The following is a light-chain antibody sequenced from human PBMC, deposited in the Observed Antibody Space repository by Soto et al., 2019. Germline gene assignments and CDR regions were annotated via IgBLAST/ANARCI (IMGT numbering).Light chain of an antibody. CDR1: QSVSSSY. Sequence: EIVLTQSPGTLSLSPGERVTLSCRASQSVSSSYLAWYQQKPGQPPRLLIYGASTRATGIPDRFSGSGSGTDFTLTISRLETEDFAVYYCQQYGTSLWTFGQGTKVEIK. V-gene: IGKV3-20*01. CDR2: GAS. CDR3: QQYGTSLWT. J-gene: IGKJ1*01.